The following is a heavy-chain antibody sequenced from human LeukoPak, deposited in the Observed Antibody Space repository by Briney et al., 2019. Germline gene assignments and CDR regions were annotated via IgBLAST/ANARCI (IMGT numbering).Heavy chain of an antibody. J-gene: IGHJ4*02. V-gene: IGHV2-5*04. CDR2: IYGNNDQ. Sequence: SGPTLEKPTQPLTLTCTFSGFSLSTDPDVVGWVRQPPGKAPEWLTIIYGNNDQRSSPSLKNRLTITKATSKNQVVLTMADMASVDTGAYYFVLRTKVTSVDDWGRGALVTVSS. CDR1: GFSLSTDPDV. D-gene: IGHD2-21*02. CDR3: VLRTKVTSVDD.